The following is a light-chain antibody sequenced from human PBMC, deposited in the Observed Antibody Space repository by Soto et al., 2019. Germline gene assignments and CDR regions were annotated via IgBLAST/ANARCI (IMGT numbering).Light chain of an antibody. CDR2: AVS. Sequence: QSVLTQPASVSGSPGQSITISCTGLTTYIGANNDVSWYQQHPGKVPKLILFAVSSRPSGVSDRFSGSKSGNMASLTISGLQADDEADYYCSSYTTSHVVFGGGTKLTVL. CDR1: TTYIGANND. J-gene: IGLJ2*01. CDR3: SSYTTSHVV. V-gene: IGLV2-14*01.